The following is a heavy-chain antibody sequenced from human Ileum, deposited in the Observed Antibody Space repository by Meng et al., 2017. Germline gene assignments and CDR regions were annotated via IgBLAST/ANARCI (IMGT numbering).Heavy chain of an antibody. CDR2: ISQESGRT. D-gene: IGHD2-21*01. J-gene: IGHJ4*02. CDR1: GDSISSRDW. Sequence: VQLQESGPGLVKPSGTLSLTCAVSGDSISSRDWWSWVRQPPGKGLEWIGEISQESGRTNYNPSLKSRVTISLDKSKNQFSLNLNSVTAADTAVYYCVRNEGYSLGDWGQGTLSPSPQ. V-gene: IGHV4-4*02. CDR3: VRNEGYSLGD.